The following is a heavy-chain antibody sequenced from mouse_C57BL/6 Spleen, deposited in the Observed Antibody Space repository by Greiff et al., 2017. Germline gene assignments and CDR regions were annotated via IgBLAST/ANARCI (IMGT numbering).Heavy chain of an antibody. Sequence: VQLQQSGAELVKPGASVKISCKASGYAFSSYWMNWVKQRPGKGLEWIGQIYPGDGDTNYNGKFKGKATLTADKSSSTAYMQLSSLTSEDSAVYFCARRDYGSSYDYAMDYWGQGTSVTVSS. V-gene: IGHV1-80*01. CDR2: IYPGDGDT. CDR3: ARRDYGSSYDYAMDY. D-gene: IGHD1-1*01. J-gene: IGHJ4*01. CDR1: GYAFSSYW.